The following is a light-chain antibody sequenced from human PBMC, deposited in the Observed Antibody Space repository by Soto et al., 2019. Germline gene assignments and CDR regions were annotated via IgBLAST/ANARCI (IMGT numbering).Light chain of an antibody. Sequence: QSVLTQPPSASGTPEQRVTISCSGSSSNIGSNTVSWYQQVPGTAPKLLIYSNNQRPSGVPDRFSGSKSGTSDSLATSGLQSEDEGDYYCAAWDDSLNALVFGTGTKLTVL. J-gene: IGLJ1*01. CDR3: AAWDDSLNALV. CDR1: SSNIGSNT. V-gene: IGLV1-44*01. CDR2: SNN.